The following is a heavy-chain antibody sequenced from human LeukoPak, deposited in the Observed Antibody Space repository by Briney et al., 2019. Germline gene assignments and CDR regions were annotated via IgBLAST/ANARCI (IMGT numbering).Heavy chain of an antibody. CDR3: ARGYSNYDPFDAFDI. Sequence: AGSLRLSCAASGFTFSSYSMNWVRQAPGKGLEWVSSISSSSSYIYYADSVKGRFTISRDNAKNSLYLQMNSLRAEDTAVYYCARGYSNYDPFDAFDIWGQGTMVTVSS. D-gene: IGHD4-11*01. CDR1: GFTFSSYS. V-gene: IGHV3-21*01. J-gene: IGHJ3*02. CDR2: ISSSSSYI.